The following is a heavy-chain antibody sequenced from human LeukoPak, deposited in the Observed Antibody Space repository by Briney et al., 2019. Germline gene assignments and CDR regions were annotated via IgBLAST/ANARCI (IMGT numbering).Heavy chain of an antibody. CDR2: IYYSGST. CDR1: GPSISSSSYY. J-gene: IGHJ4*02. CDR3: ARDRYGDPPDY. Sequence: PSETLSLTCTVSGPSISSSSYYWPWIRQPPGKGLEWIGYIYYSGSTNYNPSLKSQLTISVDTSKNQFSLKVSYVTAADTAVYYCARDRYGDPPDYWGQGTLVTVSS. V-gene: IGHV4-61*01. D-gene: IGHD4-17*01.